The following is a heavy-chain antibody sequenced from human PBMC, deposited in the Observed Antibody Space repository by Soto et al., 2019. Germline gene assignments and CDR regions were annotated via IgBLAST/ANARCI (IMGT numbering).Heavy chain of an antibody. J-gene: IGHJ6*02. CDR3: ARVLSIAARRFHNERPGSSKYYGMDV. CDR1: GFTFSSYS. V-gene: IGHV3-48*02. D-gene: IGHD6-6*01. Sequence: GGSLRLSCAASGFTFSSYSMNWVRQAPGKGLEWVSYISSSSSTIYYADSVKGRFTISRDNAKNSLYLQMNSLRDEDTAVYYCARVLSIAARRFHNERPGSSKYYGMDVWGQGTTVTVSS. CDR2: ISSSSSTI.